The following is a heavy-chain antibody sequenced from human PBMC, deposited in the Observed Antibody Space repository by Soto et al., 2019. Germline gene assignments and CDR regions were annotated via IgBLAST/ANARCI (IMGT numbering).Heavy chain of an antibody. J-gene: IGHJ6*03. CDR1: GGSISSYY. CDR2: IYYSGST. V-gene: IGHV4-59*01. Sequence: SETLSLTCTVSGGSISSYYLSWIRQPPGKGLEWIGYIYYSGSTNYNPSLKSRVTISVDTSKNQFSLKLSSVTAADTAVYYCASGDYYYYYYMDVWGKGTTVTVSS. CDR3: ASGDYYYYYYMDV. D-gene: IGHD4-17*01.